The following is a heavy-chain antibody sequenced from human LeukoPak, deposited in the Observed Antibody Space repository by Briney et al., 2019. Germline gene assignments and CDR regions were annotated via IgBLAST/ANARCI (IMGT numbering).Heavy chain of an antibody. CDR2: ISGSGGST. V-gene: IGHV3-23*01. J-gene: IGHJ4*02. CDR1: GFTFSSYA. CDR3: AKDDYDILTGYNYFDY. D-gene: IGHD3-9*01. Sequence: QPGGSLRLSCAASGFTFSSYAMSWVRQAPGKGLEWVSAISGSGGSTYYADSVKGRFTISRDNSKNTLYLQMNSLRAEDTAVYYCAKDDYDILTGYNYFDYWGQGTLVTVSS.